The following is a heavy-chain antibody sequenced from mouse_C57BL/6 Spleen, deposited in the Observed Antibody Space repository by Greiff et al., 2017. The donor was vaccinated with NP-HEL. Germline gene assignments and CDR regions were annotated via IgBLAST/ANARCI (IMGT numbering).Heavy chain of an antibody. J-gene: IGHJ2*01. CDR3: TCYDYDDGGFDY. V-gene: IGHV6-6*01. CDR2: IRNKANNHAT. D-gene: IGHD2-4*01. CDR1: GFTFSDAW. Sequence: EVMLVESGGGLVQPGGSMKLSCAASGFTFSDAWMDWVRQSPEKGLEWVAEIRNKANNHATYYAESVKGRFTISRDDSKSSVYLTMNSLRAEDTGIYYCTCYDYDDGGFDYWGQGTTLTVSS.